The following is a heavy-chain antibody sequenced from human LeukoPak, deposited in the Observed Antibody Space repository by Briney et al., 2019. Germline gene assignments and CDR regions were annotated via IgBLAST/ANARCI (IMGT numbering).Heavy chain of an antibody. CDR1: GVSISSSSAY. CDR3: VSPRGFSYGYFDY. J-gene: IGHJ4*02. Sequence: PSETLSLTCTVSGVSISSSSAYWGWIRQPPGKGLEWIGSIYYSKNTYYNPSLKSRVTISEDTSKNQFSLTLGSVSATDTAVYYCVSPRGFSYGYFDYWGQGTLVTVSS. V-gene: IGHV4-39*01. D-gene: IGHD5-18*01. CDR2: IYYSKNT.